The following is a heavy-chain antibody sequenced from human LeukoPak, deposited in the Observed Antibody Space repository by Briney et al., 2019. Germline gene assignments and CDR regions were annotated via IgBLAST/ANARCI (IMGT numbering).Heavy chain of an antibody. Sequence: PGGSLRLSCAASGFTFSNYAMSWVRQAPGKGLEWVSAIGGSSDFTYYAEYVKGRFTISRDNSKKTLYLQMNSLRDEDTAVYYCAKADRGWGVITKDWGQGTLVTVSS. CDR2: IGGSSDFT. CDR1: GFTFSNYA. D-gene: IGHD3-10*01. V-gene: IGHV3-23*01. J-gene: IGHJ4*02. CDR3: AKADRGWGVITKD.